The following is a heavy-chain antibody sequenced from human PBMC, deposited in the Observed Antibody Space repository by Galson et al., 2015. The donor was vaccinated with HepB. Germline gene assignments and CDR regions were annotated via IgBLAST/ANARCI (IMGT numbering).Heavy chain of an antibody. CDR2: ISGDGSHT. V-gene: IGHV3-74*01. Sequence: SLRLSCAASGFTFTRYSVHWVRRHPWKGLMWLSRISGDGSHTNYANSVKDRFTISSDNAKNIVYLQTSRLRAEDTAIYYCVREACSGDSCNGQRWYFDLWGRGTPVTVSP. CDR1: GFTFTRYS. J-gene: IGHJ2*01. D-gene: IGHD2-15*01. CDR3: VREACSGDSCNGQRWYFDL.